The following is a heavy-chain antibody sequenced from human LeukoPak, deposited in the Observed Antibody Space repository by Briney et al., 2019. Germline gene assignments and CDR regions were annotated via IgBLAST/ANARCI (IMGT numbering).Heavy chain of an antibody. CDR2: ISSYNGNT. Sequence: ASVKVSCKASGYTFTSYDITWVRQAPGQGLEWMGWISSYNGNTNYAQKLQGRVTMTTDTSTSTADMELGSLTSDDTAVYYCGKRHSSGWSGYWGQGTLVTVSS. V-gene: IGHV1-18*01. D-gene: IGHD6-19*01. CDR1: GYTFTSYD. CDR3: GKRHSSGWSGY. J-gene: IGHJ4*02.